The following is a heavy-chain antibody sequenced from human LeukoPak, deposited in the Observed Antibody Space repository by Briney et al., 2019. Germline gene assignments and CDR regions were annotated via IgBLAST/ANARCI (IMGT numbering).Heavy chain of an antibody. J-gene: IGHJ4*02. CDR1: GGSISSSSYY. CDR3: ARCDWYYYFDY. D-gene: IGHD3-9*01. Sequence: PSETLSLTCTVSGGSISSSSYYWGWIRQPPGKGLEWIGSIYYSGSTYYNPSLKSRVTISVDTSKNQFSLKLSSVTAADTAVYYCARCDWYYYFDYWGQGTLVTVSS. CDR2: IYYSGST. V-gene: IGHV4-39*07.